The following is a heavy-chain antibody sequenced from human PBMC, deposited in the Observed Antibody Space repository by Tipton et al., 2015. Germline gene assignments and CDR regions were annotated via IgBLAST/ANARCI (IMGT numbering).Heavy chain of an antibody. D-gene: IGHD6-13*01. J-gene: IGHJ6*02. CDR2: IYPGDSET. CDR1: GYTFAGYW. CDR3: ATSSSRTLRDYYGMDV. V-gene: IGHV5-51*01. Sequence: QLVQSGAEVKKPGESLKISCKGSGYTFAGYWIAWVRQTPGKGLEWMGIIYPGDSETRYNPSFQGHVTISADKSINTAYVYWSSLKASDTAMYYCATSSSRTLRDYYGMDVWGQGTTVTVSS.